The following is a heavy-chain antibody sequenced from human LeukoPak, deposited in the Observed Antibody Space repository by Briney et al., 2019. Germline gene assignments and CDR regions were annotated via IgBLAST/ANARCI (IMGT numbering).Heavy chain of an antibody. CDR1: GGSISSSSYY. Sequence: SETLSLTCTVSGGSISSSSYYWGWIRQPPGKGLEWIVSIYFSGSTYYNPSIKSRVTISVDTSKNQFSLKLSSVTAADTAVYYCARQAVGRSYSSGWYTGYWGQGTLVTVSS. CDR3: ARQAVGRSYSSGWYTGY. J-gene: IGHJ4*02. D-gene: IGHD6-19*01. CDR2: IYFSGST. V-gene: IGHV4-39*01.